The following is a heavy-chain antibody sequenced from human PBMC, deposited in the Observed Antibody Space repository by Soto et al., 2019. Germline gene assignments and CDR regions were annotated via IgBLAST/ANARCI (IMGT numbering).Heavy chain of an antibody. CDR2: INPSGASA. V-gene: IGHV1-46*03. CDR1: GSTFTSDS. CDR3: ARASSGYSGYVPDY. Sequence: ASVKVSCKASGSTFTSDSMHWVRQAPGQGLEWMGIINPSGASASYAQRFQGRVTMTRDTSTSTVFMELSSLRSEDTAVYYCARASSGYSGYVPDYWGQGTLVTVSS. J-gene: IGHJ4*02. D-gene: IGHD5-12*01.